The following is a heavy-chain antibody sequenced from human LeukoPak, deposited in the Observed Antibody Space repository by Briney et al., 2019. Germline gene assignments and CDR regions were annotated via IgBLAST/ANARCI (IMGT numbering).Heavy chain of an antibody. J-gene: IGHJ4*02. CDR1: GYTFTDHY. D-gene: IGHD3-3*01. CDR2: INSKSGGT. Sequence: ASVKVSCKDSGYTFTDHYIHWVRQGPGQGLEWMGWINSKSGGTNYAQKFQGRVTMTKDTSISTAYMELSSLRSDDTAVYYCARESLTIFGVVIMDYWGQGTLVTVSS. CDR3: ARESLTIFGVVIMDY. V-gene: IGHV1-2*02.